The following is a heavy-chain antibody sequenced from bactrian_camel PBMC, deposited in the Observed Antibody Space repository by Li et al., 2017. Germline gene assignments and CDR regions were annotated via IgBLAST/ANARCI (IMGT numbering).Heavy chain of an antibody. CDR1: FDGTKATS. CDR2: VDAYHKT. CDR3: ASVDGGYCYQWPESYNY. Sequence: HVQLVESGGGSVQTGGSLRLSCALSFDGTKATSMAWFRQTPGQARVGIAAVDAYHKTTYADSVKGRFTISRDNDKNMAYLRMTDLKPEDSAMYFCASVDGGYCYQWPESYNYWGPGTQVTVS. J-gene: IGHJ4*01. V-gene: IGHV3S53*01. D-gene: IGHD2*01.